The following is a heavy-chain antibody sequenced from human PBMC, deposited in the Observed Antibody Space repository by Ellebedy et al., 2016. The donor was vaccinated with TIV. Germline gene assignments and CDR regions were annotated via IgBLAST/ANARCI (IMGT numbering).Heavy chain of an antibody. CDR2: ISGGGGTT. D-gene: IGHD3-10*01. CDR3: AKDSGKYGWNSEY. J-gene: IGHJ4*02. CDR1: GFTFSSYA. V-gene: IGHV3-23*01. Sequence: GESLKISCAASGFTFSSYAMSWVRHAPGKGLEWVSAISGGGGTTYYADSVKGRLTVSRDTSKNTLYLQMNNLRAEDTAIYYCAKDSGKYGWNSEYWGQGTQVTVSS.